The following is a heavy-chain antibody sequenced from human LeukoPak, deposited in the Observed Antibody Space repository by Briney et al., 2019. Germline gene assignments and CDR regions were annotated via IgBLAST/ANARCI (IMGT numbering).Heavy chain of an antibody. CDR1: GFTFSSYE. CDR2: ISSSGSTI. Sequence: GGSLRLSCAASGFTFSSYEMNWVRQAPGKGLEWVSYISSSGSTIYYADSVKGRFTISRDNAKNSLYLQMNSLRAVDTAVYYCARVLRFLRYFDYWGQGTLVTVSS. D-gene: IGHD3-3*01. J-gene: IGHJ4*02. V-gene: IGHV3-48*03. CDR3: ARVLRFLRYFDY.